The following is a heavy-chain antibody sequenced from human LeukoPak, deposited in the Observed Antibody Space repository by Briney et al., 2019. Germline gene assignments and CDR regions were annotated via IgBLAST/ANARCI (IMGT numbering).Heavy chain of an antibody. V-gene: IGHV3-30*04. CDR2: ISYDGSNK. CDR3: ARDYCSSTSCFLSKAKRHYYGMDV. D-gene: IGHD2-2*01. Sequence: GGSLRLSCAASGFTFSSYAMHWVRQAPGKGLEWVAVISYDGSNKYYADSVKGRFTISRDNSKNTLYLQMNSLRAEDTAVYYCARDYCSSTSCFLSKAKRHYYGMDVWGQGTTVTVSS. CDR1: GFTFSSYA. J-gene: IGHJ6*02.